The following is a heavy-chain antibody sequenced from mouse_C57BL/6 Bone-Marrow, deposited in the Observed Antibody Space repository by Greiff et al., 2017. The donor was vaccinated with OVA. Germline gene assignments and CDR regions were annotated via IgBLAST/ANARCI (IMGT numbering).Heavy chain of an antibody. CDR1: GYAFTNYL. J-gene: IGHJ3*01. CDR3: AAGDGSSYRFAY. CDR2: INPGSGGT. V-gene: IGHV1-54*01. Sequence: QVQLQQSGAELVRPGTSVKVSCKASGYAFTNYLIEWVKQRPGQGLEWIGVINPGSGGTNYNEKFKGKATLTADKSSSTAYMQLSSLTSEDSAVYCCAAGDGSSYRFAYWGQGTLVTVSA. D-gene: IGHD1-1*01.